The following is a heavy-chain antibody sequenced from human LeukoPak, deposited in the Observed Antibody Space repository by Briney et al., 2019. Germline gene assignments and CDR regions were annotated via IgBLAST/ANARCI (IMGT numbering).Heavy chain of an antibody. CDR3: AKEYGYTYAEFDY. D-gene: IGHD5-18*01. V-gene: IGHV3-23*01. J-gene: IGHJ4*02. Sequence: PGGSLRLSCAASGFTFRTSGMSWVRQAPGKGLEWVSAISGSGVSTYYADSVKGRFTISRDNSKNTLYLQMNSLRAEDTAVYYCAKEYGYTYAEFDYWGQGTLVTVSS. CDR1: GFTFRTSG. CDR2: ISGSGVST.